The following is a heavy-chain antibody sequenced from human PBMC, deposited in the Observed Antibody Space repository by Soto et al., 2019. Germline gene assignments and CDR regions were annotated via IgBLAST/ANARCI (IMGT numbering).Heavy chain of an antibody. CDR3: AREEGGYCISTSCPYGMDV. CDR1: GGTFSSYA. Sequence: SVKVSCKASGGTFSSYAISWVRQAPGQGLEWMGGIIPIFGTANYAQKFQGRVTITADESTSTAYMELSSLRSEDTAVYYCAREEGGYCISTSCPYGMDVWGQGTTVTVSS. CDR2: IIPIFGTA. J-gene: IGHJ6*02. D-gene: IGHD2-2*01. V-gene: IGHV1-69*13.